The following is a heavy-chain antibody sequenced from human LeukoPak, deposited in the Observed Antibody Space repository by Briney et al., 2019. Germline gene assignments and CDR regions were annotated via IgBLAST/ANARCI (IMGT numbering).Heavy chain of an antibody. Sequence: GGSLRLSCAASGFIFRDYHMSWIRQAPGKGLDWVSYISHSSNTIHYADSVRGRFTISRDNAKSSLYLQMNSLRVEDTAVYFCARDYVWGSSSDYWGQGTLVTVSS. CDR3: ARDYVWGSSSDY. CDR2: ISHSSNTI. CDR1: GFIFRDYH. V-gene: IGHV3-11*04. D-gene: IGHD3-16*01. J-gene: IGHJ4*02.